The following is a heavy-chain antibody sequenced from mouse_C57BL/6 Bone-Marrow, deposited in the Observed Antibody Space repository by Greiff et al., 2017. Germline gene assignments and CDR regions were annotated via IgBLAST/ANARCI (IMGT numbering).Heavy chain of an antibody. J-gene: IGHJ1*03. Sequence: VKLQASGPELVKPGASVKLSCKASGSTFTSYDINWVKQRPGQGLEWIGWIYPRDGSTTYNEKFKGKATLTVDTSSSTAYMELHSLTSEDSAVYFCARDYGSSYWYFDVWGTGTTVTVSS. CDR1: GSTFTSYD. V-gene: IGHV1-85*01. CDR3: ARDYGSSYWYFDV. D-gene: IGHD1-1*01. CDR2: IYPRDGST.